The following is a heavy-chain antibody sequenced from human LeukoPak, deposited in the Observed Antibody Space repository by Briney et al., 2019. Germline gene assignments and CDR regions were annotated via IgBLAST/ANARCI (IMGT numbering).Heavy chain of an antibody. D-gene: IGHD2-2*01. CDR1: GGSFSGYY. J-gene: IGHJ6*03. V-gene: IGHV4-34*01. Sequence: SETLSLTCAVYGGSFSGYYWSWIRQPPGKGLEWIGEINHSGSTNYNPSLKRRVTISVDTSKKQFSLKLRSVTAADTAVYYCARVGRYCSSSSCYPRVYYMDVWGKGTTVTVSS. CDR3: ARVGRYCSSSSCYPRVYYMDV. CDR2: INHSGST.